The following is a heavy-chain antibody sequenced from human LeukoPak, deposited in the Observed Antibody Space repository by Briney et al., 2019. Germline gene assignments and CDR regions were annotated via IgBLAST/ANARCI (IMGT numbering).Heavy chain of an antibody. V-gene: IGHV3-30*02. J-gene: IGHJ1*01. Sequence: GGSLRLSCAASGFTFSSYGMHWVRQAPGKGLEWVAFIRYDGSNKYYADSVKGRFTISRDNSKNTLYLQMNSLRAEDTAVYYCAKDDTYSSSWYKRPPEYFQHWGQGTLVTVSS. CDR2: IRYDGSNK. D-gene: IGHD6-13*01. CDR1: GFTFSSYG. CDR3: AKDDTYSSSWYKRPPEYFQH.